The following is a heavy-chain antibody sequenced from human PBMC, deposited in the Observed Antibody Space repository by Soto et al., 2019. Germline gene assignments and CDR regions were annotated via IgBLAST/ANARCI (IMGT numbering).Heavy chain of an antibody. J-gene: IGHJ4*02. D-gene: IGHD4-17*01. CDR3: AKRTSGTTWGESDY. CDR1: GYIFSDYG. CDR2: ISGYSGTA. V-gene: IGHV1-18*04. Sequence: QVQGMQSGAEVKKPGDSVKVSCKTSGYIFSDYGINWVRQAPGQGLEWMGWISGYSGTANLAQKFQGRVTMTTDKSTRTAYMELRRLRSDDTAVYYCAKRTSGTTWGESDYWGQGTLVTVSS.